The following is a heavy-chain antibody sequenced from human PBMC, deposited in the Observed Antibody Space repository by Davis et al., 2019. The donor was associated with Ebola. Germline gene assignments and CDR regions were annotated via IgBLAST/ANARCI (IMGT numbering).Heavy chain of an antibody. CDR1: GGTFSSYA. V-gene: IGHV1-69*13. CDR2: IIPIFGTT. Sequence: SVKVSCKASGGTFSSYAISWVRQAPGQGLEWMGGIIPIFGTTNYAQKFQGRVTITADESTGTAYMELSSLRSEDTAVYYCARDLAGAYFDYWGQGTLVTVSS. D-gene: IGHD6-19*01. CDR3: ARDLAGAYFDY. J-gene: IGHJ4*02.